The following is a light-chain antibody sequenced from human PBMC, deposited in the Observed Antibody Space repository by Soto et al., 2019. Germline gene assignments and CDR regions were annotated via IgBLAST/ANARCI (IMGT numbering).Light chain of an antibody. Sequence: PGERATLSCRASQSVGNNYLAWYQQKPGQAPRRLIHDASVRATGIPDRFSGSGSGTDFTLTISRLEPEDFAVYYCQQCASPPITFGQGTRLEIK. V-gene: IGKV3-20*01. CDR1: QSVGNNY. J-gene: IGKJ5*01. CDR3: QQCASPPIT. CDR2: DAS.